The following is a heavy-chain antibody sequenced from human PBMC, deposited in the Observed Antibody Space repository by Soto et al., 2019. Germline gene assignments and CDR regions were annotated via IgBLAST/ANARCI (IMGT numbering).Heavy chain of an antibody. V-gene: IGHV3-23*01. CDR3: AKDSGRLVPASGAFDI. Sequence: GGALRLSCAAPWFPFYSYSLSLVPPAPGEGLEWVSAISGSGGSTYYADSVKGRFTISRDNSKNTLYLQMNSLRAEDTAVYYCAKDSGRLVPASGAFDIWGQGTMVTVSS. CDR1: WFPFYSYS. J-gene: IGHJ3*02. CDR2: ISGSGGST. D-gene: IGHD2-2*01.